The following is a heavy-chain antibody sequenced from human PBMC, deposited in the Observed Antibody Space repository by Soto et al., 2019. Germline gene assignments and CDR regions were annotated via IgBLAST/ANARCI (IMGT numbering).Heavy chain of an antibody. J-gene: IGHJ4*02. V-gene: IGHV3-23*01. CDR3: AKILSSSSTGY. D-gene: IGHD2-8*02. CDR2: TSYNGGAT. Sequence: EVQLLESGGDLVQPGGSLRLSSAASGFTFGSYAMSWVRQAPGKGLEWVSATSYNGGATYYADSVKGRFTISRDNSKNTLYLQMNSLRAEDTAIYYCAKILSSSSTGYWGQGTLVSVSP. CDR1: GFTFGSYA.